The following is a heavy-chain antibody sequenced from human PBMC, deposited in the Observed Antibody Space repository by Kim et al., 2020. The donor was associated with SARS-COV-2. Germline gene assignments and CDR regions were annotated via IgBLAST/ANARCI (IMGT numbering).Heavy chain of an antibody. V-gene: IGHV5-10-1*01. CDR3: ARHAEEDDILTGGAPYYFDY. CDR2: IDPSDSYT. Sequence: GESLKISCKGSGYSFTSYWISWVRQMPGKGLEWMGRIDPSDSYTNYSPSFQGHVTISADKSISTAYLQWSSLKASDTAMYYCARHAEEDDILTGGAPYYFDYWGQGTLVTVSS. D-gene: IGHD3-9*01. J-gene: IGHJ4*02. CDR1: GYSFTSYW.